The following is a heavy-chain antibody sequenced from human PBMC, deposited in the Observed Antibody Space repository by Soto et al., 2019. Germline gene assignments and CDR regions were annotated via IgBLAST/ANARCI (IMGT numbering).Heavy chain of an antibody. CDR2: IWYDGNNK. J-gene: IGHJ6*03. Sequence: QMQLVESGGGVVQPGRSLRLSCAASGFTFSRSGMQWVRQAPGKGLEWVAVIWYDGNNKYYADSVEGRFTISRDNSKNTLYLQTNSLRAEDTAVYYCARGSCHNYYYMDVWGKGTTVTVSS. CDR3: ARGSCHNYYYMDV. V-gene: IGHV3-33*01. CDR1: GFTFSRSG.